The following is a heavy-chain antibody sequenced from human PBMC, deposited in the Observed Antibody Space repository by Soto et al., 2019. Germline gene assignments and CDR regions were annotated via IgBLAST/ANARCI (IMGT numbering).Heavy chain of an antibody. D-gene: IGHD1-1*01. CDR3: ARMHNWDDYAFDI. CDR1: GGTFSSYA. J-gene: IGHJ3*02. V-gene: IGHV1-69*13. Sequence: SVKVSCKASGGTFSSYAISWVRQAPGQGLEWMGGIIPIFGTANYAQKFQGRVTITADESTSTAYMELSSLRSEDTAVYYCARMHNWDDYAFDIWGQGTMVTVSS. CDR2: IIPIFGTA.